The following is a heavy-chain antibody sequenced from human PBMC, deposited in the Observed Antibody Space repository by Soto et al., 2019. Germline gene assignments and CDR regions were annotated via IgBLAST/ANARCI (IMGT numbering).Heavy chain of an antibody. CDR3: ARGYYYDSSGYYLGPYFQH. J-gene: IGHJ1*01. CDR2: IYYSGST. CDR1: GGSVSSDSYY. V-gene: IGHV4-61*01. Sequence: LSLTCTVSGGSVSSDSYYWSWIRQPPGKGLEWIGYIYYSGSTNYNPSLKSRVTISVDTSKNQFSLKLSSVTAADTAVYYCARGYYYDSSGYYLGPYFQHWGQGTLVTVSS. D-gene: IGHD3-22*01.